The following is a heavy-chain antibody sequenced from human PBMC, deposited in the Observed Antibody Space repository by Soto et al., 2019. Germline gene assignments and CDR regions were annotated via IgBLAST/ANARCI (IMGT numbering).Heavy chain of an antibody. J-gene: IGHJ4*02. V-gene: IGHV4-34*02. CDR3: STKAGLR. CDR1: GGSLRTYY. CDR2: ISHTGDT. Sequence: QVQLQQWGSGLLKPSETLSLTCAVYGGSLRTYYWTWIRQFPGRALEWIGEISHTGDTTYNPSLKDRVAMSVDTSRIQFSLKLRSMRAADTAMYYCSTKAGLRWGEGTLVTVSS.